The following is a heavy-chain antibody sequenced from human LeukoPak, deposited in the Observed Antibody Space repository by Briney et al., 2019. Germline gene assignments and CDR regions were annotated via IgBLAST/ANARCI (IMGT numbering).Heavy chain of an antibody. CDR2: ISGSGGST. CDR1: GFTFSSYA. J-gene: IGHJ4*02. D-gene: IGHD1-26*01. Sequence: GGSLRLSCAGSGFTFSSYAINWVRQAPGKGLEWVSVISGSGGSTNYADSVKGRFTISRDNSKNTVYLQMNSLRAEGTAVYYCAKDYRESYYYFDFWGQGTLVTVSS. CDR3: AKDYRESYYYFDF. V-gene: IGHV3-23*01.